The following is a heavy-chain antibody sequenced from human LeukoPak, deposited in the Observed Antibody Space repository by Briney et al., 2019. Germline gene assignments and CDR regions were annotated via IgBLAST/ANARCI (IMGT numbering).Heavy chain of an antibody. Sequence: SETLSLTCTVSGGSISSYYWSWIRQPPGKGLEWIGYIYYSGSTNYNPSLKGRVTISVDTSKNQFSLKLSSVTAADTAVYYCARRRYSYSYYYGMDVWGQGTTVTVSS. V-gene: IGHV4-59*08. CDR2: IYYSGST. D-gene: IGHD5-18*01. CDR3: ARRRYSYSYYYGMDV. J-gene: IGHJ6*02. CDR1: GGSISSYY.